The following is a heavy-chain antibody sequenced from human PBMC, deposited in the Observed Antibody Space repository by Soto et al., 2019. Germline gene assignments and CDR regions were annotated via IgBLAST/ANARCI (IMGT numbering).Heavy chain of an antibody. Sequence: QITLKESGPTLVKPTQTLTLTCTLSGFSLSTSGVGVGWIRQPPGKALEWLALIYWDDDKGYRPSLKSMLTITKNTSKTQVVPTMTNMDPVDTATYYCALLTYYYDSSGYYSSAEYFQHWGQGTLVTVSS. D-gene: IGHD3-22*01. CDR2: IYWDDDK. J-gene: IGHJ1*01. V-gene: IGHV2-5*02. CDR1: GFSLSTSGVG. CDR3: ALLTYYYDSSGYYSSAEYFQH.